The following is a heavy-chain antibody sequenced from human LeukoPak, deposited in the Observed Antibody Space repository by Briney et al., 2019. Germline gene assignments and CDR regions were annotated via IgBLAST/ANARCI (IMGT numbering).Heavy chain of an antibody. CDR1: GGSISSYY. J-gene: IGHJ4*02. Sequence: SETLSLTCTVSGGSISSYYWSWIRQPPGKGLEWIGYIYYSGSTNYNPSLKSRVTISVDTSKNQFSLKLSSVTTADTAVYYCARNHYYDSSGYYGGFDYWGQGTLVTVSS. CDR2: IYYSGST. V-gene: IGHV4-59*01. CDR3: ARNHYYDSSGYYGGFDY. D-gene: IGHD3-22*01.